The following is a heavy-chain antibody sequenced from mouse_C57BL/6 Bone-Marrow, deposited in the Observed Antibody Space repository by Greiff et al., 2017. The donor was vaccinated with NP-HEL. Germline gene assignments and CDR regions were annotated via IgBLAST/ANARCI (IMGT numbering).Heavy chain of an antibody. CDR1: GYTFTDYE. Sequence: QVQLKQSGAELVRPGASVTLSCKASGYTFTDYEMHWVKQTPVHGLEWIGAIDPETGGTASNQKFKGKAILTADKSSSTAYMELHSLTSEDSAVYYCTREGYYSNSYYAMDYWGQGTSVTVSS. CDR2: IDPETGGT. CDR3: TREGYYSNSYYAMDY. V-gene: IGHV1-15*01. D-gene: IGHD2-5*01. J-gene: IGHJ4*01.